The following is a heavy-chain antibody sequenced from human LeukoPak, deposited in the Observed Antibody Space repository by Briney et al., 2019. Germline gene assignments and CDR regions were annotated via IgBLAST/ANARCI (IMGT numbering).Heavy chain of an antibody. Sequence: LSLTCSVSDDSISSYYWSWVRQAPGKGLEWVSGISWNSGSIGYADSVKGRFTISRDNAKNSLYLQMNSLRAEDMALYYCAKGGDSGSYWGDAFDIWGQGTMVTVSS. J-gene: IGHJ3*02. CDR1: DDSISSYY. CDR3: AKGGDSGSYWGDAFDI. V-gene: IGHV3-9*03. CDR2: ISWNSGSI. D-gene: IGHD1-26*01.